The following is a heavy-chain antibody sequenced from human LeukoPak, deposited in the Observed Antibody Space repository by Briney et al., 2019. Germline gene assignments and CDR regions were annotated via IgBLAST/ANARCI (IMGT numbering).Heavy chain of an antibody. CDR1: GFTFSSYA. D-gene: IGHD3-10*01. CDR3: ARDITMVRGVSFDY. J-gene: IGHJ4*02. Sequence: GGSLRLSCAASGFTFSSYAMSWVRQAPGKGLEWVSAISGSGGSTYYADSVKGRFTISRDNSKNTLYLQMNSLRAEDTAVYYCARDITMVRGVSFDYWGQGTLVTVSS. CDR2: ISGSGGST. V-gene: IGHV3-23*01.